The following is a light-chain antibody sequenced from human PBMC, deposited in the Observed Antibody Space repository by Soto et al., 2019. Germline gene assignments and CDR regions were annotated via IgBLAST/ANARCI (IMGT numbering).Light chain of an antibody. Sequence: QSVLTQSPSASGTPGQRIPISCSGSGSNIGPNYVYWFQQFPGTAPKLLIYNDDQRPSGVPDRFSGSKSGTSASLGISGLRSEDEADYYCAAWDDSLTGRVFGGGTKLTVL. CDR1: GSNIGPNY. CDR3: AAWDDSLTGRV. CDR2: NDD. J-gene: IGLJ3*02. V-gene: IGLV1-47*02.